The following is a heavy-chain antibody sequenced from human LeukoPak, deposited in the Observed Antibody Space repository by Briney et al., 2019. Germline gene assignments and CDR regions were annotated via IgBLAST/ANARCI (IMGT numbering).Heavy chain of an antibody. V-gene: IGHV1-24*01. CDR1: GYTLTELS. CDR2: FYLEDGEK. Sequence: ASVKVSCKVSGYTLTELSMHWVRQTPGKRLEWVGGFYLEDGEKIYAQTLQGRFTMTEDTSTNPAYLELSSLRSYDTPGFYVAANFSTVSTLVVWDWG. CDR3: AANFSTVSTLVVWD. D-gene: IGHD2-8*02. J-gene: IGHJ1*01.